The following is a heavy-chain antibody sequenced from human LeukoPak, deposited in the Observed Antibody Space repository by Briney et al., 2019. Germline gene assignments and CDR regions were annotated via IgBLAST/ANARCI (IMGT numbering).Heavy chain of an antibody. Sequence: GGSLLLSSSASGFTFISYAMSWVRQAPGKGLEWVSSISGSADTTYNTDSVKGRFTISRDNSKNTLYLQMNSLRTEDTAVYYCAKRGSSSSAFRTDCWGQGTLVTVSA. CDR1: GFTFISYA. D-gene: IGHD6-6*01. CDR2: ISGSADTT. J-gene: IGHJ4*02. CDR3: AKRGSSSSAFRTDC. V-gene: IGHV3-23*01.